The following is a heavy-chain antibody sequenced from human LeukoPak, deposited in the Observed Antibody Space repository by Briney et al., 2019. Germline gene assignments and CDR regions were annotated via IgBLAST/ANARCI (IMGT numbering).Heavy chain of an antibody. CDR1: GFTFLDSS. Sequence: PGGSLRLSCITSGFTFLDSSMSWFRQAPGKGLEWVGFIRSKGLGGTTEYAASVKGRFTISRDDSDTIVYLQMDTLKTEDTAVYFCSKLHSAWHVDYWGQGALVTVSA. CDR3: SKLHSAWHVDY. CDR2: IRSKGLGGTT. D-gene: IGHD6-19*01. J-gene: IGHJ4*02. V-gene: IGHV3-49*03.